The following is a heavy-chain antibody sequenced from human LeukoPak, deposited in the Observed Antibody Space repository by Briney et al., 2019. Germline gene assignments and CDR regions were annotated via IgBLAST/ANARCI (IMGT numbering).Heavy chain of an antibody. CDR2: ISRRGSTI. J-gene: IGHJ6*03. CDR3: ARSLILSSWPYMDV. CDR1: GFSFSDYW. D-gene: IGHD6-13*01. Sequence: PGGSLRLSCAASGFSFSDYWMSWVRQAPGKGLEWLSYISRRGSTIYYADSVKGRFTISRDNTKNSLYLQMNSLRAEDTAVYYCARSLILSSWPYMDVWGKGTTVTVSS. V-gene: IGHV3-11*01.